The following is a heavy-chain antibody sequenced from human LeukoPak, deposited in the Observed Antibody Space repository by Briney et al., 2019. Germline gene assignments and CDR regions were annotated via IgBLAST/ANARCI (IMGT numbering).Heavy chain of an antibody. CDR1: VYTLTGYY. CDR2: IYPNSGAT. CDR3: GTLLSNGPFDY. Sequence: GASVKDSCQASVYTLTGYYMHWVRQAPGQGLEWRGWIYPNSGATKYEQKFKGRVTMTRDTSISTAYMELSGLRSDDTTVYYCGTLLSNGPFDYWGQGSLVTVSS. J-gene: IGHJ4*02. V-gene: IGHV1-2*02.